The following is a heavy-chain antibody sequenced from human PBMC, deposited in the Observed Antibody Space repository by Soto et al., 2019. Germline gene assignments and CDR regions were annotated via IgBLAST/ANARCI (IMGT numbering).Heavy chain of an antibody. CDR1: GFTFSTYG. CDR3: AKDHLPSTVTTPGY. CDR2: ISYDGNNK. V-gene: IGHV3-30*18. J-gene: IGHJ4*02. D-gene: IGHD4-17*01. Sequence: QVQLVESGGGVVQPGRSLRLSCAASGFTFSTYGMHWVRQAPGKGPEWVAVISYDGNNKYYADSVKGRFTIARDNSKNTLFLQMDSLRAEYTAVYYCAKDHLPSTVTTPGYWGQGTLVTVSS.